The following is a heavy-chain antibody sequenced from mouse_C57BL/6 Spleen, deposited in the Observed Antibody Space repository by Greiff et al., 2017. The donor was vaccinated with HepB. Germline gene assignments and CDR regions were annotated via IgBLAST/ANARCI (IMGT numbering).Heavy chain of an antibody. J-gene: IGHJ3*01. Sequence: VQLQQSGAELVKPGASVKISCKASGYAFSSYWMNWVKQRPGKGLAWIGQIYPGDGDTNYNGKFKGKATLTADKSSSTAYMQLRSLTSEDSAVYFCARGKLGPGFAYWGQGTLFTVSA. D-gene: IGHD4-1*01. CDR1: GYAFSSYW. CDR2: IYPGDGDT. CDR3: ARGKLGPGFAY. V-gene: IGHV1-80*01.